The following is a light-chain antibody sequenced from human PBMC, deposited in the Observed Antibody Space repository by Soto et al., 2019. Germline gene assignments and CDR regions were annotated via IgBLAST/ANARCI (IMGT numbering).Light chain of an antibody. Sequence: QSVLTQPASVSGYPGQSITISCTGTSSDVGGSKYASWYQQHPGEAPKLILYEVAYRPSGVSNRFSGAKSGNTASVTVSGLRTEDEADYYCSSKTSSGTLYVFGTGTKVTVL. J-gene: IGLJ1*01. CDR1: SSDVGGSKY. V-gene: IGLV2-14*01. CDR3: SSKTSSGTLYV. CDR2: EVA.